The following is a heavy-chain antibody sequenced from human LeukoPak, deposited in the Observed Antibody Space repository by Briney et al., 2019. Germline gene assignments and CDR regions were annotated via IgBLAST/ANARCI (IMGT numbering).Heavy chain of an antibody. J-gene: IGHJ4*02. CDR2: ISGSGGST. D-gene: IGHD5-12*01. CDR3: AKDLTGRIVATWAGY. CDR1: GFTFSSYA. Sequence: GGSLRLSCAASGFTFSSYAMSWVRQAPGKGLEWVSAISGSGGSTYYADSVKGRFTISRDNSKNTLYLQMNSLRAEDTAVYYCAKDLTGRIVATWAGYWGQGTLVTVSS. V-gene: IGHV3-23*01.